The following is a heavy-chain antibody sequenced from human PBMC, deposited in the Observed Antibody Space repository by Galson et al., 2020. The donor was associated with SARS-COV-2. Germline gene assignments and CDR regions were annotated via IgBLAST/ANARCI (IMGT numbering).Heavy chain of an antibody. V-gene: IGHV2-26*01. D-gene: IGHD6-13*01. CDR3: ARAYSSSLSNWFDP. CDR2: IFSNDEK. Sequence: KMSGPTLVKPTETLTLTCTVSGFSLSNARMGVSWIRQPPGKALEWLAHIFSNDEKSYSTSLKSRLTISKDTSKSQVVLTMTNMDPVDTATYYCARAYSSSLSNWFDPWGQGTLVTVSS. CDR1: GFSLSNARMG. J-gene: IGHJ5*02.